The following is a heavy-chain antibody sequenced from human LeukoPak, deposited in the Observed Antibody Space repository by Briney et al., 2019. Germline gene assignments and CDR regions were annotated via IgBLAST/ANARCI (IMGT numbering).Heavy chain of an antibody. D-gene: IGHD6-19*01. CDR3: ARSPSPYSSGWYFDY. J-gene: IGHJ4*02. CDR2: TYQRSKLYH. V-gene: IGHV6-1*01. Sequence: SQTLSLTRAISGDSVTINSAAWNWIRQSPSRGLEWLGKTYQRSKLYHDYAVSARSRVTINPDISQSQFSLQLNSVTPEDTAVYYCARSPSPYSSGWYFDYWGQGTLVTVSS. CDR1: GDSVTINSAA.